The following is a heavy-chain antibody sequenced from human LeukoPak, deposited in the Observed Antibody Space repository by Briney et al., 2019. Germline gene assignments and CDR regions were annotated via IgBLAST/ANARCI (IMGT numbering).Heavy chain of an antibody. V-gene: IGHV1-69*06. D-gene: IGHD4-17*01. CDR2: IIPIFGTA. CDR3: ARGLVTTVTTGILGY. J-gene: IGHJ4*02. CDR1: GGTFSSYA. Sequence: SVKVSCKASGGTFSSYAISWVRQAPGQGLEWMGGIIPIFGTANYAQKFQGRVTITADKSTSTAYMELSSLRSEDTAVYYFARGLVTTVTTGILGYWGQGTLVTVSS.